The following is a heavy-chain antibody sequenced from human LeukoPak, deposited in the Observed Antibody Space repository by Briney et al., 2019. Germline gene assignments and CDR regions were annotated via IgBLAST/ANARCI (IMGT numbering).Heavy chain of an antibody. J-gene: IGHJ5*02. CDR3: ARPLFDP. Sequence: SETLSLTCTVSGGSISSSSYYWGWIRQPPGKGLEWIGSIYYSGSTYYDPSLKSRVTISVDTSKNQFSLKLSSVTAADTAVYYCARPLFDPWGQGTLVTVSS. V-gene: IGHV4-39*01. CDR2: IYYSGST. CDR1: GGSISSSSYY.